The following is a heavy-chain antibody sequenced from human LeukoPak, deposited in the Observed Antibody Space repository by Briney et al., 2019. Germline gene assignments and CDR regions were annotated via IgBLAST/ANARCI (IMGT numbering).Heavy chain of an antibody. Sequence: PGGSLRLSCAASGFTFSSYAMHWVRQAPGKGLEYVSAISSNGGSTYYANSVKGRFTISRDNSKNTLYLQMGSLRAEDMAVYYCAREGYSSTGYYYYMDVRGKGTTVTVSS. V-gene: IGHV3-64*01. J-gene: IGHJ6*03. CDR3: AREGYSSTGYYYYMDV. CDR1: GFTFSSYA. D-gene: IGHD5-18*01. CDR2: ISSNGGST.